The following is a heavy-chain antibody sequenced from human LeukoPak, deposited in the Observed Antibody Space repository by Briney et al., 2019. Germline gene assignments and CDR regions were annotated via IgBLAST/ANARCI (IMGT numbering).Heavy chain of an antibody. CDR3: AKDSSSSGFSAACNFDY. CDR2: ISGSGTYT. J-gene: IGHJ4*02. V-gene: IGHV3-23*01. CDR1: GFTFSNYA. D-gene: IGHD6-19*01. Sequence: GGSLRLSCAASGFTFSNYAMSWVRQAPGKGLEWVSAISGSGTYTYYADSVKGRFTISRDNSRNTLHLQMNSLRAEDTAVYYCAKDSSSSGFSAACNFDYWGQGTLVVVSS.